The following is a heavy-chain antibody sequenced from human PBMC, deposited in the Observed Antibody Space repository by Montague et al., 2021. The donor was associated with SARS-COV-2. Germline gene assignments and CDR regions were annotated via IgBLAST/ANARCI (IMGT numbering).Heavy chain of an antibody. CDR3: ARDLRWGYYDILTGYYRPLDY. V-gene: IGHV3-48*04. CDR2: ISSSSSTI. J-gene: IGHJ4*02. CDR1: GFTFSSYS. D-gene: IGHD3-9*01. Sequence: SLRLSCEASGFTFSSYSMNWVRQAPGKGLEWVSYISSSSSTIYYADSXKGRFTISRDNAKNSLYLQMSSLRAEDTAVYYCARDLRWGYYDILTGYYRPLDYWGQGTLVTVSS.